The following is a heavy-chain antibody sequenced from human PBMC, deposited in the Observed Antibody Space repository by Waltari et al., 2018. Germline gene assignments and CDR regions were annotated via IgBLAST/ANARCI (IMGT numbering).Heavy chain of an antibody. Sequence: QVQLQESGPGLVRPSEILSLTCGVSGYSISSGYYWGWIRQPPGKGLEWIGSIYRSGTTYYNPSLESRVTMSVDTSKNQFSLKMSPVTAADTAVYYCTRRYTRRDYSPFDFWGQGTLVTVSS. D-gene: IGHD4-4*01. J-gene: IGHJ4*02. V-gene: IGHV4-38-2*01. CDR2: IYRSGTT. CDR1: GYSISSGYY. CDR3: TRRYTRRDYSPFDF.